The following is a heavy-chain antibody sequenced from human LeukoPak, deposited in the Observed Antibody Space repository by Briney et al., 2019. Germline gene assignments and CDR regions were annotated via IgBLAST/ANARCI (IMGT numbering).Heavy chain of an antibody. CDR1: GGSMRSNTYY. Sequence: SETLSLTCTVSGGSMRSNTYYGGWIRQPPGKGLEWIGSLYFGGSTSYKPSLKSRVTLSLDTSKNQFSLKLSSVTAADTAVYYCARVYDYSDYGAFDIWGRGTMVTVSS. V-gene: IGHV4-39*07. CDR2: LYFGGST. D-gene: IGHD4-11*01. J-gene: IGHJ3*02. CDR3: ARVYDYSDYGAFDI.